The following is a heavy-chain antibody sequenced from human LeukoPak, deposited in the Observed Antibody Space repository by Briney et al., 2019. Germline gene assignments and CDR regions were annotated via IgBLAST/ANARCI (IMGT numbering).Heavy chain of an antibody. J-gene: IGHJ6*03. CDR2: ISAYNGNT. D-gene: IGHD6-13*01. V-gene: IGHV1-18*04. CDR1: GYTFTGYY. Sequence: GASVKVSCKASGYTFTGYYMRWVRQAPGQGLEWMGWISAYNGNTNYAQKLQGRVTMTTDTSTSTAYMELRSLRSDDTAVYYCARASSWDYYYYYYMDVWGKGTTVTISS. CDR3: ARASSWDYYYYYYMDV.